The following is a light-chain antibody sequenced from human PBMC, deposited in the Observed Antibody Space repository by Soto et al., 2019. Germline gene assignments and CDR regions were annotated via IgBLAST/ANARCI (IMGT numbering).Light chain of an antibody. V-gene: IGKV1-5*02. Sequence: IHRTQSPSTLSASVGHRVTIICRASQSISNWLAWYRHKPGQAPQLLIYAASSLQSGVPSRFSGSGFGTEFTLTISSLKPEDFATFYCQQSFRSRTFGQGTKVDIK. CDR3: QQSFRSRT. J-gene: IGKJ1*01. CDR1: QSISNW. CDR2: AAS.